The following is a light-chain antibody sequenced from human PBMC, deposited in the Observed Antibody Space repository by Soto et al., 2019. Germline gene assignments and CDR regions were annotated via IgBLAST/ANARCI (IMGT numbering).Light chain of an antibody. CDR3: QQLNNFPPFT. CDR2: GAV. J-gene: IGKJ3*01. CDR1: QGISNY. Sequence: IQLTQSPSSLSASIGDRVTITCRASQGISNYLAWYQQKPGKAPKLLIYGAVTLQGGVPSRFSGSGSGTDFTLTISSLQPDDLATYYCQQLNNFPPFTFGPGTKVDLK. V-gene: IGKV1-9*01.